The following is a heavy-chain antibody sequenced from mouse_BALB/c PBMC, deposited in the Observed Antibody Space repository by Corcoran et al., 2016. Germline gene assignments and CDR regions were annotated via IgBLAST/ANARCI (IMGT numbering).Heavy chain of an antibody. CDR3: ARLGAYYGNYSYAMDY. V-gene: IGHV9-3-1*01. CDR2: INTYTGEP. J-gene: IGHJ4*01. CDR1: GYTLTNYG. D-gene: IGHD2-10*01. Sequence: QIPLVQSGPELKKPGETVKISCKASGYTLTNYGLNWVKQAPGKGLKWMGWINTYTGEPTYADDFKGRFAFSLETSASTAYLQINNLKNEDTATYFCARLGAYYGNYSYAMDYWGQGTSVTVSS.